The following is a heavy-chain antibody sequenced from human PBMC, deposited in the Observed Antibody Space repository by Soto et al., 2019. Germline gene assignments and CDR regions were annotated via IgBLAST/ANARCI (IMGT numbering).Heavy chain of an antibody. D-gene: IGHD2-2*01. CDR2: ISDDGDST. Sequence: EVQLLESGGGLVQPGGSLRLSCGASGFTFSDNAMTWVSQAPGKGLEWVSSISDDGDSTYYADSVKGRFTISRDNSKNTLFLQMSSLGAEDTAVYYCAKSLSTAVNYGLDVWGQGTSVTVSS. CDR1: GFTFSDNA. V-gene: IGHV3-23*01. CDR3: AKSLSTAVNYGLDV. J-gene: IGHJ6*02.